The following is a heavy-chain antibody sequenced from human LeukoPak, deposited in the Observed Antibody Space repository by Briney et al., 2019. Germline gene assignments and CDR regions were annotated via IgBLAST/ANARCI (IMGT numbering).Heavy chain of an antibody. V-gene: IGHV3-33*08. CDR3: ARDGLMVRGVMNAFDI. Sequence: PGGSLRLSCAASGFTFSSYSMNWVRQAPGKGLEWVAVIWYDGSNKYYADSVKGRFTISRDNSKNTLYLQMNSLRAEDTAVYYCARDGLMVRGVMNAFDIWGQGTMVTVSS. J-gene: IGHJ3*02. D-gene: IGHD3-10*01. CDR2: IWYDGSNK. CDR1: GFTFSSYS.